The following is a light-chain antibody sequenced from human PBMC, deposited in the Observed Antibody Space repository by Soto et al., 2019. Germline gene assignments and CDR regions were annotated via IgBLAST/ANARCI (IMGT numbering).Light chain of an antibody. V-gene: IGKV3-11*01. Sequence: EIVLTQSPAMLSLSPGERATLSCRASQSVTTYLAWLQQKPGQAPRLLIFDASRRATGIPGRFSGSGSGTDFTLTISSLEPEDFAIYYCQQRSTWPLTFGGGTNVEIK. CDR1: QSVTTY. CDR3: QQRSTWPLT. J-gene: IGKJ4*01. CDR2: DAS.